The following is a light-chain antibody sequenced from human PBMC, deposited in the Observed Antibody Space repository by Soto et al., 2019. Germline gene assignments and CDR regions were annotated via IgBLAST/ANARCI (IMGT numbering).Light chain of an antibody. Sequence: EIVFTQSPCTLSLSPGEKATLSCRASQSVSRNFLAWYHQKPGQAPRLLMQSASDRATGIPARFSGSGSGTDFTLTISSLEPEDFAVYYCQQRSNWPPSITFGQGTRLEIK. J-gene: IGKJ5*01. CDR3: QQRSNWPPSIT. CDR2: SAS. CDR1: QSVSRNF. V-gene: IGKV3-11*01.